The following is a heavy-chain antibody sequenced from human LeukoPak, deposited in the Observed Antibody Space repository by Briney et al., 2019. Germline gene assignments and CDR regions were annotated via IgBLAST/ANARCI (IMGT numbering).Heavy chain of an antibody. CDR1: GFTFSSYA. CDR3: AKDLSEYDFWSGFPLSY. V-gene: IGHV3-23*01. CDR2: ISASGGST. Sequence: PGGSLRLSCAASGFTFSSYAMSWVRQAPGKGLEWVSAISASGGSTYYADSVKGRLTISRDNSKNTLYLQMNSLRAEDTAVYYCAKDLSEYDFWSGFPLSYWGQGTLVTVSS. D-gene: IGHD3-3*01. J-gene: IGHJ4*02.